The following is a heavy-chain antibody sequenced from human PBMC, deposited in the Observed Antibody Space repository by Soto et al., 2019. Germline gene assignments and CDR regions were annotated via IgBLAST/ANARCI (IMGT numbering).Heavy chain of an antibody. Sequence: SETLSLTCTVSGGSISSGGYYWSWIRQHPGKVLEWIGYIYYSGSTNYNPSLKSRVTISVDTSKNQFSLKLSSVTAADTAVYYCARHYDILTGYYIPYYFDYWGQGTLVTVSS. CDR2: IYYSGST. J-gene: IGHJ4*02. CDR3: ARHYDILTGYYIPYYFDY. CDR1: GGSISSGGYY. D-gene: IGHD3-9*01. V-gene: IGHV4-61*08.